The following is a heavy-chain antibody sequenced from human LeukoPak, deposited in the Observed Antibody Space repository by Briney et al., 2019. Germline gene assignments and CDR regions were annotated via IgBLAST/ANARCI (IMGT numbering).Heavy chain of an antibody. D-gene: IGHD5-18*01. CDR3: ARLWIQADAFDI. J-gene: IGHJ3*02. CDR2: INDDGSEK. V-gene: IGHV3-7*01. CDR1: GFPFTSYW. Sequence: GGSLRLSCAASGFPFTSYWMVWVRQAPGKGLEWVANINDDGSEKNYLESLKGRFTISRDNANNSVSLHMTALRAEDTAVYYCARLWIQADAFDIWGQGTMVTVSS.